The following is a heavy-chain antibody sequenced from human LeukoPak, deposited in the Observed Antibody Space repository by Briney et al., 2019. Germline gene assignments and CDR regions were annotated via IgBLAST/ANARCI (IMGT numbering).Heavy chain of an antibody. CDR1: GFTFSSYW. J-gene: IGHJ2*01. Sequence: GGSLRLSCAASGFTFSSYWMSWVRQAPGKGLEWVANIKQDGSEKYYEDSVKGRFTISRDNAKNSLYLQMNSLRAEDTAVYYCARTRITMIVVDPNWYFDLWGRGTLVTVSS. CDR3: ARTRITMIVVDPNWYFDL. D-gene: IGHD3-22*01. V-gene: IGHV3-7*01. CDR2: IKQDGSEK.